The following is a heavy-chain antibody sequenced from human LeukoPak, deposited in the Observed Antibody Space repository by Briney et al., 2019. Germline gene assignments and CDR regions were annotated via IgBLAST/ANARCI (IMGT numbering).Heavy chain of an antibody. CDR2: IRSKANSYAT. J-gene: IGHJ4*02. D-gene: IGHD1-26*01. CDR1: GFTFSGSA. V-gene: IGHV3-73*01. CDR3: ARLLSGSYWSLGHYFDY. Sequence: GGSLRLSCAASGFTFSGSAMHWVRQASGKGLEWVGRIRSKANSYATAYAASVKGRFTISRDDSKNTAYLQMNSLKTEDTAVYYCARLLSGSYWSLGHYFDYWGQGTLVTVSS.